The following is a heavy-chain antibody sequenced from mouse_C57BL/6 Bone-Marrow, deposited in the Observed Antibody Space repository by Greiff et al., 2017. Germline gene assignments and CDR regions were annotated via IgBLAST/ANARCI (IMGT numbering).Heavy chain of an antibody. Sequence: VQLQQSGPELVKPGASVKISCKASGYAFSSSWMNWVKQRPGKGLEWIGRIYPGDGDTNYNGKFKGKATLTADKSSSTAYMQRSSLTSEDSAVYFCARFMCDFDVWGTGTTVTVSS. J-gene: IGHJ1*03. CDR1: GYAFSSSW. CDR3: ARFMCDFDV. V-gene: IGHV1-82*01. CDR2: IYPGDGDT. D-gene: IGHD1-1*01.